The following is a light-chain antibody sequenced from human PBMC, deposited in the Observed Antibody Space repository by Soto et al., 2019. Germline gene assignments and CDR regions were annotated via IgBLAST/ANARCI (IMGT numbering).Light chain of an antibody. Sequence: EIVLTQSPATLALSPGERATLSCRASQSVSSSYLAWYQQKPCQAPSLLIYGASNRATGIPARFSGSGSGTDFPLTISSLEPEDFAVYYCQQRSNWPPITFGQGTRLEIK. CDR2: GAS. J-gene: IGKJ5*01. CDR3: QQRSNWPPIT. V-gene: IGKV3D-20*02. CDR1: QSVSSSY.